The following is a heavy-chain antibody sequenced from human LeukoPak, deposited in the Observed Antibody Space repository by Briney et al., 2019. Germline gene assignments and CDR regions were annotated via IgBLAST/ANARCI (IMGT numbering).Heavy chain of an antibody. Sequence: GGSLRLSXAASGFTFSSYWMSWVRQAQGKGLEWVANIKQDGSEKYYVDSVKGRFTVSRDNAKNSLYLQMNSLRAEDTAVYYCARGGVEMATWGQGTLVTVSS. CDR2: IKQDGSEK. CDR3: ARGGVEMAT. J-gene: IGHJ5*02. D-gene: IGHD5-24*01. V-gene: IGHV3-7*01. CDR1: GFTFSSYW.